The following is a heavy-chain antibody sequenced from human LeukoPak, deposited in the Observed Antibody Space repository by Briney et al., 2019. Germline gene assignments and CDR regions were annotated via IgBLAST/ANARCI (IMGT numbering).Heavy chain of an antibody. Sequence: ASVRVSCKASGYNFIGFYMHWVRQAPGQSLEWMGRINPNSGETSFALSFQGRVTMTRDTSINTAYMELHNLRSDDTAVYYCAFSGIYGVYWGQGTLVTVSS. V-gene: IGHV1-2*06. CDR2: INPNSGET. J-gene: IGHJ4*02. D-gene: IGHD1-26*01. CDR3: AFSGIYGVY. CDR1: GYNFIGFY.